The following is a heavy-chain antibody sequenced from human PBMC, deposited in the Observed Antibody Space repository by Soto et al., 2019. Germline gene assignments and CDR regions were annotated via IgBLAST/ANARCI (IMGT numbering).Heavy chain of an antibody. CDR2: IYHSGST. CDR3: AQTTSRCSSWCYFDY. CDR1: GGSISISNW. Sequence: SETLSLTCAVSGGSISISNWWSRVRQPPGKGLEWIGEIYHSGSTSYNPSLKSRVTISVDKSKNQFSLKLSSVTAADTAVYYCAQTTSRCSSWCYFDYWGQGTLVTVSS. V-gene: IGHV4-4*02. J-gene: IGHJ4*02. D-gene: IGHD6-13*01.